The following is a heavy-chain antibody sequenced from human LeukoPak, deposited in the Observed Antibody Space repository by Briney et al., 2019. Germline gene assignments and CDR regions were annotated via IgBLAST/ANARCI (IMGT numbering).Heavy chain of an antibody. V-gene: IGHV4-39*01. CDR3: ARHAPGDCWRGYYPYYFDY. Sequence: AESLSLTCTVSGGSISSSCYYWGWLRQPPGKGLDWFGSIYYSGSTYYNSSVKSRVTISVDTSKNQFSLKLSSVTAADTAVYYCARHAPGDCWRGYYPYYFDYWGQGTLVTVSS. CDR1: GGSISSSCYY. CDR2: IYYSGST. J-gene: IGHJ4*02. D-gene: IGHD3-3*01.